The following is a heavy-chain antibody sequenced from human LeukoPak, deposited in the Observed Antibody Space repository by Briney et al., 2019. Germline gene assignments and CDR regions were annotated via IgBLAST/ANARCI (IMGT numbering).Heavy chain of an antibody. V-gene: IGHV3-7*05. J-gene: IGHJ4*02. Sequence: GGSLRLSCAASGFTFRSYWMSWVRQAPGKGLEWVANIKEDGSEKYYVDSVKGRFTISRDNAKNSLYLQMDSLRAEDTAVYYCARVAGSKSIDSWGQGILVTVSS. CDR2: IKEDGSEK. D-gene: IGHD2-15*01. CDR1: GFTFRSYW. CDR3: ARVAGSKSIDS.